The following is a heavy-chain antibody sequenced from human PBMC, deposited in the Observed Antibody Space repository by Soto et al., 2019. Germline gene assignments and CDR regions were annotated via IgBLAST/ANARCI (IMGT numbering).Heavy chain of an antibody. CDR3: LRDQRHWNEFADQ. Sequence: VQLVESGGGLVQPGGSLRLSCAASGFAFGSYWMHWVRPAPGKGLVWVSRISQDGAIATQADSVKGRFTISRDNAKNTLLLQMISLRADDPAVYYCLRDQRHWNEFADQWGQGTLVTVSS. V-gene: IGHV3-74*01. CDR1: GFAFGSYW. CDR2: ISQDGAIA. J-gene: IGHJ4*02. D-gene: IGHD1-1*01.